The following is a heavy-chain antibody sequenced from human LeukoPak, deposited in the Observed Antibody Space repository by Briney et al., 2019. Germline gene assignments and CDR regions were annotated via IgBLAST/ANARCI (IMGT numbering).Heavy chain of an antibody. V-gene: IGHV3-74*01. CDR1: GFTFSSYA. CDR3: ARGLLGIDY. J-gene: IGHJ4*02. D-gene: IGHD2-8*02. CDR2: INTDGSSI. Sequence: GGSLRLSCAASGFTFSSYAMSWVRQGPGKGLVWVSRINTDGSSINYADSVKGRFTISRDNAKNTLYLQMNSLRAEDTAVYYCARGLLGIDYWGQGTLVTVSS.